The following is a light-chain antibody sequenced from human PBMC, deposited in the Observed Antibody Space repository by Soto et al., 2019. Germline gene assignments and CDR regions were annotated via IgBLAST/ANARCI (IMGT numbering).Light chain of an antibody. CDR3: QQYGSSGK. Sequence: EIVLTQSPATLSLSPWERATLSCGASQSVSSSYLAWYQQKPGLAPRLLIYDASSRATGIPDRFSGSGSGTDFTLTISRLEPEDFAVYYCQQYGSSGKFGQGTKVDIK. V-gene: IGKV3D-20*01. CDR1: QSVSSSY. CDR2: DAS. J-gene: IGKJ1*01.